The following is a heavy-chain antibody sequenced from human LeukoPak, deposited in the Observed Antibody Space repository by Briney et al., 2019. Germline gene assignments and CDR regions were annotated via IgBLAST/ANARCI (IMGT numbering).Heavy chain of an antibody. CDR2: ISASGGST. CDR1: GFTFSNYA. D-gene: IGHD2-15*01. V-gene: IGHV3-23*01. Sequence: TGGSLRLSCAASGFTFSNYAMSWVRQAPGKGLEWVSAISASGGSTYYADSVKGRVTISRDNSKNTLSLQMNSLGVEDTAVYYCAKRYCGGGSCYAAYWGQGTLVTVSS. CDR3: AKRYCGGGSCYAAY. J-gene: IGHJ4*02.